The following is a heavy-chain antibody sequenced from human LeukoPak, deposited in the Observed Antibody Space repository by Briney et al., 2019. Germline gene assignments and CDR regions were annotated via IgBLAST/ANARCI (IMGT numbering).Heavy chain of an antibody. Sequence: SETLSLTCAVYGGSFSGYYWGWSRQPPGKGLEWLGMIHFSGTIYNNPSLMSRVTISVDTSKNQFSLKLTSVTAADTAVYYCTRGFDHAKSGYWGQGTLVTVSS. CDR3: TRGFDHAKSGY. J-gene: IGHJ4*02. CDR1: GGSFSGYY. D-gene: IGHD1-14*01. V-gene: IGHV4-34*01. CDR2: IHFSGTI.